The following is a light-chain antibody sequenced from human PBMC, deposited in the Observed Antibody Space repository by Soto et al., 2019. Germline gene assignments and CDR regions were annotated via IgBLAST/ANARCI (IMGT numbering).Light chain of an antibody. V-gene: IGKV3-20*01. CDR3: QQYGGSPRT. CDR2: GAS. CDR1: QSINNNY. J-gene: IGKJ1*01. Sequence: EIVLTQSPGTLSLSPGERATLSCRASQSINNNYLAWYQQKRGQAPSLLIYGASSRATSIPDRFSGSRSGTDFTLIISRLEPEDFAVYYCQQYGGSPRTFGQGTKVEIK.